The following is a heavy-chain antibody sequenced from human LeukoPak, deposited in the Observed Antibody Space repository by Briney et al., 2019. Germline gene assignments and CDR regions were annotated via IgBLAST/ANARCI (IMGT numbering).Heavy chain of an antibody. Sequence: GGSLRLSCTASGFTFGDYAMSWVRQAPGKGLEWVGFIRSEFFGGTTEYAASVKGRFTFSRDDSKTIAYLQMNSLKTEDTAVYYCTREAPGDYVFDYWGQGTLVTVSS. CDR2: IRSEFFGGTT. D-gene: IGHD4-17*01. J-gene: IGHJ4*02. V-gene: IGHV3-49*04. CDR3: TREAPGDYVFDY. CDR1: GFTFGDYA.